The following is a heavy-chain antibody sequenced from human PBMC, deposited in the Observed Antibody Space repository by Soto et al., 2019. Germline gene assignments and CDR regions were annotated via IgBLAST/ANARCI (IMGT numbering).Heavy chain of an antibody. CDR2: IYYSGST. D-gene: IGHD3-10*01. V-gene: IGHV4-59*01. CDR3: ARGLRFGDRYNWFDP. J-gene: IGHJ5*02. Sequence: SETLSLTCTVSGGSISSYYWSWIRQPPGKGLEWIGYIYYSGSTNYNPSLKSRVTISVDTSKNQFSLKLSSVTAADTAVYYCARGLRFGDRYNWFDPWGQGTLVTVSS. CDR1: GGSISSYY.